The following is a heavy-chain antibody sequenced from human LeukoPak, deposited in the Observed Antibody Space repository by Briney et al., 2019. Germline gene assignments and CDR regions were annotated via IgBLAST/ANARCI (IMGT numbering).Heavy chain of an antibody. D-gene: IGHD2-2*01. CDR2: IYYSGST. V-gene: IGHV4-39*01. CDR1: GGSFSSFSGSY. CDR3: ARHAGYCSSTSCTTFYGMDV. J-gene: IGHJ6*02. Sequence: SETLSLTCAVFGGSFSSFSGSYWGWIRQPPGKGLEWIGSIYYSGSTYYNPSLKSRVTISVDTSKNQFSLKLSSVTAADTAVYYCARHAGYCSSTSCTTFYGMDVWGQGTTVTVSS.